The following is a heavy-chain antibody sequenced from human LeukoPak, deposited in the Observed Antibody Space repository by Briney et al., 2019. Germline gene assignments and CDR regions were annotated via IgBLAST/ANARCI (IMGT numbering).Heavy chain of an antibody. V-gene: IGHV3-9*01. CDR2: ISWNSGSI. D-gene: IGHD3-22*01. Sequence: PGGSLRLSCAASGFTFSSYAMSWVRQAPGKGLEWVSGISWNSGSIAYADSVKGRFTISRDNAKNSLYLQMNSLRAEDTALYYCAKGDYYDSTNYFDYWGQGTLVTVSS. CDR3: AKGDYYDSTNYFDY. J-gene: IGHJ4*02. CDR1: GFTFSSYA.